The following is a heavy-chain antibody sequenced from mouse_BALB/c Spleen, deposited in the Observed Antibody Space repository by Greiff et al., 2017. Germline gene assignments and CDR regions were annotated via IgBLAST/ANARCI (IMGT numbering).Heavy chain of an antibody. D-gene: IGHD1-2*01. CDR1: GFNIKDTY. CDR3: ARNLLRLRYPWYFDV. Sequence: EVQLQQSGAELVKPGASVKLSCTASGFNIKDTYMHWVKQRPEQGLEWIGRIDPANGNTKYDPKFQGKATITADTSSNTAYLQLSSLTSEDTAVYYCARNLLRLRYPWYFDVWGAGTTVTVSS. J-gene: IGHJ1*01. V-gene: IGHV14-3*02. CDR2: IDPANGNT.